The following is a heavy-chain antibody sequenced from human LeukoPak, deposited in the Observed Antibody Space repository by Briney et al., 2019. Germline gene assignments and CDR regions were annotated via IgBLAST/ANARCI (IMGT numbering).Heavy chain of an antibody. D-gene: IGHD1-7*01. CDR2: ISSSGSTI. CDR1: GFTFSDYY. J-gene: IGHJ4*02. Sequence: GGSLRLSCAASGFTFSDYYMSWIRQAPGKGVEWVSYISSSGSTIYYADSVKGRFTISRDNAKNSLYLQMNSLRAEDTAVYYCARGVRSLELPGPLFDYWGQGTLVTVSS. V-gene: IGHV3-11*01. CDR3: ARGVRSLELPGPLFDY.